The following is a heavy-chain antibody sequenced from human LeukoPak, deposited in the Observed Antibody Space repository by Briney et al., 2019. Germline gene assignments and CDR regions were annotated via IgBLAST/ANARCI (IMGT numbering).Heavy chain of an antibody. V-gene: IGHV3-30*04. J-gene: IGHJ4*02. Sequence: GGSLRLSCAASGFTFSSYAMHWVRQAPGKGLEWVAVISYDGSNKYYADSVKGRFTISRDNSKNTLYLQMNSLRAEDTAVYYCASTGAMDQYYFDYWGQGTLVTVSS. D-gene: IGHD5-18*01. CDR2: ISYDGSNK. CDR1: GFTFSSYA. CDR3: ASTGAMDQYYFDY.